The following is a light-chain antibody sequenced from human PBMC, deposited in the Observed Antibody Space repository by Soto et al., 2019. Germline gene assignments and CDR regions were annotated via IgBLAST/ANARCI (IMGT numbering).Light chain of an antibody. J-gene: IGKJ5*01. CDR2: AAS. Sequence: DIQLTQSPSSLSASVGDRVTMTCRASETISTFLNWYQHKPGKAPKLLISAASRLQIGFPPRLSGSGSGTDFTLTINSLRPEDFASYYCQQIYSSSPITFGPGTRLQIK. V-gene: IGKV1-39*01. CDR3: QQIYSSSPIT. CDR1: ETISTF.